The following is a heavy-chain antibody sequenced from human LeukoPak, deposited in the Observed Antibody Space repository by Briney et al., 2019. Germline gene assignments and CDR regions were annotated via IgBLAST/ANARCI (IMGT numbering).Heavy chain of an antibody. D-gene: IGHD3-16*02. J-gene: IGHJ4*02. V-gene: IGHV3-7*01. Sequence: PGGSLRLSCATSGFTFSNYWMTWVRQAPGKGLEWVANIKLDGSKKYSVDSVKGRFTVCRDNAKNSLPLQMDSLRVEDTALYYCARDPIIGSDPSVYWGQGPLVTVPS. CDR2: IKLDGSKK. CDR3: ARDPIIGSDPSVY. CDR1: GFTFSNYW.